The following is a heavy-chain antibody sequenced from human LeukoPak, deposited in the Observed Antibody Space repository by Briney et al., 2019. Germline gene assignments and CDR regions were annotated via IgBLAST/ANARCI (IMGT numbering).Heavy chain of an antibody. Sequence: GGSLRLSCAASGLXFSSYEINWVRQAPGKGLEWVSYIGPSGVNIYYADSVRGRFTISRDNAKSSVYLQMNSLTAEDTAIYYCATLYGRDYWGQGTPATVSS. V-gene: IGHV3-48*03. CDR1: GLXFSSYE. D-gene: IGHD4-17*01. J-gene: IGHJ4*02. CDR3: ATLYGRDY. CDR2: IGPSGVNI.